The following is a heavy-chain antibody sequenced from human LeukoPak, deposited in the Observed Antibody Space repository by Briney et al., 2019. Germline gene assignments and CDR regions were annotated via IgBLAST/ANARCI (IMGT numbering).Heavy chain of an antibody. CDR1: GFTFSSYW. CDR3: AARGYCSGTSCLLEY. Sequence: GGSLRLSCAASGFTFSSYWMHWVRQAPGKGLVWVSRINSDGSSTNYADSVKGRFTVSRDNAKDTLYVQMNSLRAEDTAVYYCAARGYCSGTSCLLEYWGQGTLVTVSS. CDR2: INSDGSST. D-gene: IGHD2-2*01. J-gene: IGHJ4*02. V-gene: IGHV3-74*01.